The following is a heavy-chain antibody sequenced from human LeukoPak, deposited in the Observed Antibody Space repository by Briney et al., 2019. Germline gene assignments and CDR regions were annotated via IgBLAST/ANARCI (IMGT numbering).Heavy chain of an antibody. CDR1: GFSLSSSGVG. J-gene: IGHJ4*02. Sequence: SGPTLVKPTQTLTLTCTFSGFSLSSSGVGVGWIGQPPGKALEWLALIYWDDDKRYSPSLKSRLTITKDTSKNQVVLTMTNMDPVDTATYHCAHRRGTYYFQYWGQGTLVTVSS. D-gene: IGHD1-26*01. CDR3: AHRRGTYYFQY. V-gene: IGHV2-5*02. CDR2: IYWDDDK.